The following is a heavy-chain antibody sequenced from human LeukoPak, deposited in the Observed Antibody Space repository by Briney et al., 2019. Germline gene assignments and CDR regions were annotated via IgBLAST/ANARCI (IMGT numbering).Heavy chain of an antibody. J-gene: IGHJ3*02. D-gene: IGHD3-22*01. CDR3: ARVQYDDGSGYRAVDI. CDR1: GFTFSSYW. V-gene: IGHV3-74*01. Sequence: GGSLRLSCAASGFTFSSYWMYWVRQAPGKGLVWVSHINSDGSSTSYADSVKGRFTISRDNAKNTVYLQMNSLRAEDTAVYYCARVQYDDGSGYRAVDIWGQGTMVTVSS. CDR2: INSDGSST.